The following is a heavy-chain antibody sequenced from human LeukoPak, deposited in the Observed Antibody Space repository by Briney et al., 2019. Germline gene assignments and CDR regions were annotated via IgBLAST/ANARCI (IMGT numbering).Heavy chain of an antibody. CDR2: IVVGSGNT. V-gene: IGHV1-58*02. J-gene: IGHJ6*02. CDR1: GFTFTSSA. CDR3: AASFWSPNLPGYYYGMDV. Sequence: GASVKVSCKASGFTFTSSAMQWVRQARGQRLEWIGWIVVGSGNTNYAQKFQERVTITRDMSTSTAYMELSSLRSEDTAVYYCAASFWSPNLPGYYYGMDVWGQGTTVTISS. D-gene: IGHD2-8*02.